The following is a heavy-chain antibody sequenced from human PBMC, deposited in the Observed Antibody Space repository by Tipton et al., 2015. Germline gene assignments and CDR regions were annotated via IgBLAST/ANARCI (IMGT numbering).Heavy chain of an antibody. D-gene: IGHD5-12*01. Sequence: PGLVKPSETLSLTCTVSGGSISRYYWSWIRQPPGKGLEWIGYIYYSGSTNYNPSLKSRVTVLLDTSKTQFSLSLTSVTAADTAVYYCARVPDSGFDAFDIWGQGTLVTVSS. J-gene: IGHJ3*02. CDR3: ARVPDSGFDAFDI. CDR2: IYYSGST. CDR1: GGSISRYY. V-gene: IGHV4-59*01.